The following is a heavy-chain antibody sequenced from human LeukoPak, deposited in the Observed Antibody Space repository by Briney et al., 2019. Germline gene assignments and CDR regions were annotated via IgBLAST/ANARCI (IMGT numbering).Heavy chain of an antibody. J-gene: IGHJ4*02. CDR3: ARSLLWFGELFVGLDY. V-gene: IGHV6-1*01. CDR1: GDSVSSNSAA. D-gene: IGHD3-10*01. CDR2: TYYRSKWYN. Sequence: SGPGLVKPSQTLSLTCAISGDSVSSNSAAWNWVRQSPSRGLEWLGRTYYRSKWYNDYAVSVKSRITINPDTSKNQFSLQLNSVTPEDTAVYYCARSLLWFGELFVGLDYWGQGTLVTVSS.